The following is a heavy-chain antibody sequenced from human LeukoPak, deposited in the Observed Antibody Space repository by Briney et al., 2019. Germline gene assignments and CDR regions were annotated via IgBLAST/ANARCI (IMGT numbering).Heavy chain of an antibody. Sequence: GGSLSLSCAASGLTFSYHWMHWVRQDAGKGLVWVAGITKDGGSTDYADSVKGRCIISRDNARNTLYLQINSLTADDTAVYYCTSGYGTYDYWGQGALVTVSS. CDR2: ITKDGGST. CDR1: GLTFSYHW. J-gene: IGHJ4*02. V-gene: IGHV3-74*01. D-gene: IGHD1-1*01. CDR3: TSGYGTYDY.